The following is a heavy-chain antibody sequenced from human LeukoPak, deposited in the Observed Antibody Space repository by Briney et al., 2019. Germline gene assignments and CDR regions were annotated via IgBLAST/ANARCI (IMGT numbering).Heavy chain of an antibody. J-gene: IGHJ5*02. Sequence: SETLSLTCTVSGGSISSYYWSWIRQPPGKGLEWIGSIYHSGSTYYNPSLKSRVTISVDTSKNQFSLKLSSVTAADTAVYYCARMLLDWFDPWGQGTLVTVSS. V-gene: IGHV4-59*08. CDR2: IYHSGST. D-gene: IGHD2-8*02. CDR1: GGSISSYY. CDR3: ARMLLDWFDP.